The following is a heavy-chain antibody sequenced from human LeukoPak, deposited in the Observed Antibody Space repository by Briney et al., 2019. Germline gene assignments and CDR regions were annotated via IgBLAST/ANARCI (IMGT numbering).Heavy chain of an antibody. D-gene: IGHD5-18*01. CDR3: ARHSSYGYVAPDY. J-gene: IGHJ4*02. CDR2: IYPGDSDT. V-gene: IGHV5-51*01. CDR1: GFSFNSYW. Sequence: GESLKISCKGSGFSFNSYWIGWVRQMPGKGLEWMGIIYPGDSDTRYSPSFQGQVTISADKSISTAYLQWSSLKASDTAMYYCARHSSYGYVAPDYWGPGTLVTVSS.